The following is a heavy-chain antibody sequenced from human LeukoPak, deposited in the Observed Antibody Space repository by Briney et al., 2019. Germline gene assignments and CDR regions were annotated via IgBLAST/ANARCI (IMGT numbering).Heavy chain of an antibody. CDR1: GYTFTSYG. CDR2: ISAYTGNT. J-gene: IGHJ6*02. CDR3: ARDGVPAAMHYYYGMDV. D-gene: IGHD2-2*01. Sequence: ASVKVSCKASGYTFTSYGISWVRQAPGQGLEWMGWISAYTGNTNYAQKLQGRVTMTTDTSTSTAYMELRSLRSDDTAVYYCARDGVPAAMHYYYGMDVWGQGTTVTVSS. V-gene: IGHV1-18*01.